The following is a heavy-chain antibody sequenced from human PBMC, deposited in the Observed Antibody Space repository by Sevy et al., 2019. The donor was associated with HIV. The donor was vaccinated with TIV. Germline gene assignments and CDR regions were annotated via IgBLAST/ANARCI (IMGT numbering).Heavy chain of an antibody. J-gene: IGHJ4*02. CDR2: ISYDGSNK. CDR1: GFTFSSYA. V-gene: IGHV3-30-3*01. Sequence: GGSLRLSCAASGFTFSSYAMHWVRQAPGKGLEWVAVISYDGSNKYYADSVKGRFTISRDNSKNTLYLQMNSLRAEDTAVYYCAGFWSGSFYWGQGTLVTVSS. CDR3: AGFWSGSFY. D-gene: IGHD3-3*01.